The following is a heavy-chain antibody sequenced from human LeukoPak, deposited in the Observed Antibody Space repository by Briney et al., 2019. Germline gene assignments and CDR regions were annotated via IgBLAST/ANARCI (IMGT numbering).Heavy chain of an antibody. J-gene: IGHJ4*02. Sequence: GGSLRLSCAASGFTFDDYAMHWVRQAPGKGLEWVSGISWNGGSIGYADSVKGRFTISRDNAKNSLYLQMNSLRAEDTALYYCAKDGGYSSGWPFDYWGQGTLVTVSS. V-gene: IGHV3-9*01. CDR1: GFTFDDYA. CDR3: AKDGGYSSGWPFDY. D-gene: IGHD6-19*01. CDR2: ISWNGGSI.